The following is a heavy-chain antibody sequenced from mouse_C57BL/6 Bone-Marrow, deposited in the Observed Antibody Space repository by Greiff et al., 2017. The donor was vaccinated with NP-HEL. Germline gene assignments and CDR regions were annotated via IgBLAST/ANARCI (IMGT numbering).Heavy chain of an antibody. V-gene: IGHV10-1*01. D-gene: IGHD2-3*01. CDR1: GFSFNTYA. Sequence: DVKLVESGGGLVQPKGSLKLSCAASGFSFNTYAMNWVRQAPGKGLEWVARIRSKSNNYATYYADSVKDRFTISRDDSEGMLYLQMNYVKTEDTAMYYCVRQRYEYFDYWGQGTTLTVSS. J-gene: IGHJ2*01. CDR3: VRQRYEYFDY. CDR2: IRSKSNNYAT.